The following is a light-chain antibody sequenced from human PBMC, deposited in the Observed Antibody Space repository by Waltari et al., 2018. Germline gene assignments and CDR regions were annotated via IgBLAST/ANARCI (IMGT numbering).Light chain of an antibody. J-gene: IGKJ1*01. CDR1: QSVSRS. CDR2: GAS. V-gene: IGKV3-20*01. Sequence: EIVLTQSPGTLSLSPGERATLSCRASQSVSRSLAWYQQKPGQAPRLLIYGASSRATGIPDRFTGSGSGTDFSLTISSLESEDFAVYYCQHYVRLPVTFGQGTKVEIK. CDR3: QHYVRLPVT.